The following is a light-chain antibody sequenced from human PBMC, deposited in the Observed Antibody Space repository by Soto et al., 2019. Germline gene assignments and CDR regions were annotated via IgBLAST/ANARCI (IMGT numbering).Light chain of an antibody. CDR3: QSYDMSLSGSV. CDR1: SSNIGAGYD. J-gene: IGLJ1*01. CDR2: GNS. Sequence: QSALTQAPSVSGAPGQRVTISCTGSSSNIGAGYDVHWYQQLPGTAPKLLIYGNSNRPSWVPDRFSGSKSGTSASLAITGLQAEDEADYYCQSYDMSLSGSVFGTGTKLTVL. V-gene: IGLV1-40*01.